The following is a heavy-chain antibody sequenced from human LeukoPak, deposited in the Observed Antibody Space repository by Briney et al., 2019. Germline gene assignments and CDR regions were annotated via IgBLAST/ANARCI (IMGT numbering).Heavy chain of an antibody. CDR2: INPNSGGT. Sequence: ASVKVSCKASGYTFTGYYTHWVRQAPGQGLEWMGWINPNSGGTNYAQKFQGRVTMTRDTSISTAYMELSRLRSDDTAVYYCAREYIRSDEHNYWGQGTLVTVSS. D-gene: IGHD2-21*01. V-gene: IGHV1-2*02. CDR3: AREYIRSDEHNY. J-gene: IGHJ4*02. CDR1: GYTFTGYY.